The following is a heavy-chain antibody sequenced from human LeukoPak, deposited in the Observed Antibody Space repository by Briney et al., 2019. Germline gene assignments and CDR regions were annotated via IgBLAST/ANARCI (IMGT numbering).Heavy chain of an antibody. Sequence: GRSLRLSCAASGFTFSSYGMHWVRQAPGKGLEWVAVIWYDRSNKYYADSVKGRFTISRDNSKNTLYLQMNSLRAEDTAVYYCARDPPAVVPPRDYYYGMDVWGQGTTVTVSS. CDR2: IWYDRSNK. CDR3: ARDPPAVVPPRDYYYGMDV. D-gene: IGHD2-2*01. J-gene: IGHJ6*02. CDR1: GFTFSSYG. V-gene: IGHV3-33*01.